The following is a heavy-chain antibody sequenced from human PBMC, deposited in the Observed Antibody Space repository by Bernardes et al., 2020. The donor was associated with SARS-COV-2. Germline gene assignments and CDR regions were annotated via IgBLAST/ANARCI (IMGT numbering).Heavy chain of an antibody. CDR1: GFTFSSYS. CDR2: ISSSSSYI. CDR3: ARVRVTIFGVVRNYFDY. J-gene: IGHJ4*02. D-gene: IGHD3-3*01. Sequence: GGSLRLSCAASGFTFSSYSMNWVRQAPGKGLEWVSSISSSSSYIYYADSVKGRFTISRDNAKNSLYLQMNSLRAEDTAVYYCARVRVTIFGVVRNYFDYWGQGTLVTVSS. V-gene: IGHV3-21*01.